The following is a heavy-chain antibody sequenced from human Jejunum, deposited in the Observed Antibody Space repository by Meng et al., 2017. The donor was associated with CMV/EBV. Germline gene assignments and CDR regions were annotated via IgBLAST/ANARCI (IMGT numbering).Heavy chain of an antibody. V-gene: IGHV1-2*06. Sequence: YTCTGYYIHWGRQATGQGLEWMGRINPNSGGTNDAQKFQGRVTMTRNTSISTAFMELTRLRSDDTAVYYCAREGSIMITFGGVIPYDPWGQGTLVTVSS. CDR3: AREGSIMITFGGVIPYDP. CDR1: YTCTGYY. J-gene: IGHJ5*02. D-gene: IGHD3-16*02. CDR2: INPNSGGT.